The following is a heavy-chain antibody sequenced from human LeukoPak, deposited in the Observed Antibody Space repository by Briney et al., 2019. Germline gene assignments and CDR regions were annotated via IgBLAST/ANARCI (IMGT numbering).Heavy chain of an antibody. Sequence: GGSLRLSCAASGFTFSNAWMSWVRQAPGKGLEWVGRIKSKTDGGTTDYAAPVKGRFTISRDDSKNTLYLRMNSLKTEDTAVYYCTTDGSIAAAGTKPTRFDPWGQGTLVTVSS. CDR3: TTDGSIAAAGTKPTRFDP. CDR1: GFTFSNAW. V-gene: IGHV3-15*01. D-gene: IGHD6-13*01. J-gene: IGHJ5*02. CDR2: IKSKTDGGTT.